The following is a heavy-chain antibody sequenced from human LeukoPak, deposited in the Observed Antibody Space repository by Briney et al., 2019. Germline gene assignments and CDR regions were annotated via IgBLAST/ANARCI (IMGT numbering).Heavy chain of an antibody. Sequence: PGGSLRLSCAASGFTFSSYGMHWVRQAPGEGLEWVAVIWYDGSNKYYADSVKGRFTISRDNSKNTLYLQMNSLRAEDTAVYYCARARVVVPADPFDYWGQGTLVTVSS. V-gene: IGHV3-33*01. J-gene: IGHJ4*02. CDR2: IWYDGSNK. CDR3: ARARVVVPADPFDY. D-gene: IGHD2-2*01. CDR1: GFTFSSYG.